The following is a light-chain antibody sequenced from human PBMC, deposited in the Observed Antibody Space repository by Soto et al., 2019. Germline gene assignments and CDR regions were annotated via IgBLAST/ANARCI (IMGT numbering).Light chain of an antibody. V-gene: IGLV2-14*01. CDR2: EVS. CDR1: SSDVGAYNF. J-gene: IGLJ2*01. CDR3: AAWDDSLNGVV. Sequence: QSALTQPASVSGSPGQSITISCRGTSSDVGAYNFVSWYQQHPGKAPKLLIYEVSNRPSGVSSRFSGSKSGNTASLTISGLQAEDEADYYCAAWDDSLNGVVFGGGTKLTVL.